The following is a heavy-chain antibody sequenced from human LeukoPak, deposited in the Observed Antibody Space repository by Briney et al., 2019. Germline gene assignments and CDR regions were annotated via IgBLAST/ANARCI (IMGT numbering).Heavy chain of an antibody. CDR1: GDSVSSNSAA. J-gene: IGHJ3*02. V-gene: IGHV6-1*01. CDR2: TYYRSKWYN. CDR3: ARVWAIQLWLIDDAFDI. Sequence: SQTLSLTCAISGDSVSSNSAAWNWIRQSPSRGLEWLGRTYYRSKWYNDYAVSVKSRITINPDTSKNQFSLQLNSVTPEDTAVYYCARVWAIQLWLIDDAFDIWGQGTMVTVSS. D-gene: IGHD5-18*01.